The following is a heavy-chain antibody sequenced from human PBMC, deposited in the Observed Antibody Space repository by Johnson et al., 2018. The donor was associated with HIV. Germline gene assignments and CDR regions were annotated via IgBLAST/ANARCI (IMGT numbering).Heavy chain of an antibody. Sequence: VQLVESGGGVVQPGRSLRLSCAASGFTVSSNYMSWVRQAPGKGLEWVSVIYSGGSTYYADSAKGRFTISRDNSKNTLYLQMNSLRAEDTAVYYCARVLMRGAYYYDSSGYYIWGQGTMVTVSS. J-gene: IGHJ3*02. CDR2: IYSGGST. CDR3: ARVLMRGAYYYDSSGYYI. V-gene: IGHV3-66*01. CDR1: GFTVSSNY. D-gene: IGHD3-22*01.